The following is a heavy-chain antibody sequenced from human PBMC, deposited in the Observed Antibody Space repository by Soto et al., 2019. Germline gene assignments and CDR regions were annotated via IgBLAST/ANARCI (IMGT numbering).Heavy chain of an antibody. J-gene: IGHJ5*02. CDR3: ARDLAVYNWNHGFDP. Sequence: QVQLVQSGAEVKKPGASVKVSCKASGYTFTSYGIIWVRQAPGQGLEWMGWISAYNGNTNYAQKLQGRVTMTTDTSTSTAYMELRSLRSDDTAVYYCARDLAVYNWNHGFDPWGQGTLVTVSS. CDR2: ISAYNGNT. D-gene: IGHD1-20*01. V-gene: IGHV1-18*01. CDR1: GYTFTSYG.